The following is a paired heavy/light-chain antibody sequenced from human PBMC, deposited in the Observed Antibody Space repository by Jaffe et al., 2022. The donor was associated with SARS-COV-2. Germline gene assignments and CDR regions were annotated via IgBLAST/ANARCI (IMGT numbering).Light chain of an antibody. CDR2: GAS. J-gene: IGKJ2*01. Sequence: EIVLTQSPGTLSLSPGERATLSCRASQSVSSSYLAWYQQRPGQAPRLLIYGASGRATGIPDRFSGSGSGTDFTLTISRLEPEDFAVYYCQQYGSSPYSFGQGTKLDIK. CDR1: QSVSSSY. V-gene: IGKV3-20*01. CDR3: QQYGSSPYS.
Heavy chain of an antibody. CDR3: ATSPTYYYGSDRPWYFDL. CDR1: GGSISSHY. Sequence: QVQLQESGPGLVKPSETLSLTCTVSGGSISSHYWTWIRRPPGKGLEWIGYVYYTGSTNYNPSLKSRVNISVDTSKNQFSLKLSSVTAADTAVYYCATSPTYYYGSDRPWYFDLWGRGTLVTVSS. J-gene: IGHJ2*01. V-gene: IGHV4-59*11. CDR2: VYYTGST. D-gene: IGHD3-10*01.